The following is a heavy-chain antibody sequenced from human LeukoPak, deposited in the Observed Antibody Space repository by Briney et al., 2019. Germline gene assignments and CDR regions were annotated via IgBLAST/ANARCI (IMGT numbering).Heavy chain of an antibody. CDR2: IYHSGST. J-gene: IGHJ3*02. Sequence: SETLSLTCAVSGGSISSGDYSWSWIRQPPGKGLEWIGYIYHSGSTYYNPSLKSRVTISADRSKNQFSLKLSSVTAADTAVYYCARDTCSSTSCLYAFDIWGQGTMVTVSS. D-gene: IGHD2-2*01. CDR3: ARDTCSSTSCLYAFDI. CDR1: GGSISSGDYS. V-gene: IGHV4-30-2*01.